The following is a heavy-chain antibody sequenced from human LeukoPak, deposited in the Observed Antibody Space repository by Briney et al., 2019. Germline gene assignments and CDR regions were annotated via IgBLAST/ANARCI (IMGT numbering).Heavy chain of an antibody. D-gene: IGHD5-12*01. V-gene: IGHV4-39*01. Sequence: PSETLSLTCTVSGGSISSSSYYWGWIRQPPGKGLEWIGSIYYSGSTYYNPSLKSRVTISVDTSKNQFSLKLSSVTAADTAVYYCARRIVATIVDAFDIWGQGTMVTVSS. J-gene: IGHJ3*02. CDR3: ARRIVATIVDAFDI. CDR1: GGSISSSSYY. CDR2: IYYSGST.